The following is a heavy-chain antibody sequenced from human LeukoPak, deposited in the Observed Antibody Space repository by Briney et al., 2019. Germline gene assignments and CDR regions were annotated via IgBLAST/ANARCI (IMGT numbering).Heavy chain of an antibody. V-gene: IGHV1-2*02. D-gene: IGHD3-10*01. J-gene: IGHJ5*02. CDR1: GYTFTGYY. CDR3: ARDSPYYGSSSYNWFDP. Sequence: GASVKVSCKASGYTFTGYYMHWVRQAPGQGLEWMGWINPNSGGTNYAQKFQGRVTMTRDTPISTAYMELSRLRSDDTAVYYCARDSPYYGSSSYNWFDPWGQGTLVTVSS. CDR2: INPNSGGT.